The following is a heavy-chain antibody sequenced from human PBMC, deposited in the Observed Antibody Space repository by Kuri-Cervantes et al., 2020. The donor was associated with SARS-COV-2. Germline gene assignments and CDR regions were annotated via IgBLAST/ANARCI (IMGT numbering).Heavy chain of an antibody. CDR3: AREGTHLSSYYYMDV. J-gene: IGHJ6*03. CDR1: GFTFDDYG. Sequence: GGSLRLSCAASGFTFDDYGMSWVRQAPGKGLEWVSGINWNGGSTGYADSVKGRFTISRDNAKNSLYLQMNSLRAEDTALYYCAREGTHLSSYYYMDVWGKGTTVTVSS. V-gene: IGHV3-20*04. D-gene: IGHD2/OR15-2a*01. CDR2: INWNGGST.